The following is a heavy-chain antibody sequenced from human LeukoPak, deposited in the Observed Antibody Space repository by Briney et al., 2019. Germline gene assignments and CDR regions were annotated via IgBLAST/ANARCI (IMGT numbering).Heavy chain of an antibody. CDR2: IYSGGST. Sequence: PGGSLRLSCAASGFTVSSNYMSWVRQAPGKGLEWVSVIYSGGSTYYADSVKGRFTISRDNSKNTLYLQMNSLRVEDTAVYYCARDSHGSGSYSSGYWGQGTLVTVSS. J-gene: IGHJ4*02. CDR3: ARDSHGSGSYSSGY. CDR1: GFTVSSNY. V-gene: IGHV3-66*01. D-gene: IGHD3-10*01.